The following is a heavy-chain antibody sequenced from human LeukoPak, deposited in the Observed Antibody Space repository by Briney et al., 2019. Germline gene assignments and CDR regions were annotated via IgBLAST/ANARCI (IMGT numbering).Heavy chain of an antibody. J-gene: IGHJ6*03. V-gene: IGHV4-61*02. CDR1: GGSISSGSYY. Sequence: KPSQTLSLTCTVSGGSISSGSYYWRWIRQPAGKGLEWIGRIYTSGSTNYNPSLKSRVTISVDTSKNQFSLKLSSVTAADTAVYYCARDVRGYYYDSSGYHTTSYYYYYYMDVWGKGTTVTVSS. CDR2: IYTSGST. CDR3: ARDVRGYYYDSSGYHTTSYYYYYYMDV. D-gene: IGHD3-22*01.